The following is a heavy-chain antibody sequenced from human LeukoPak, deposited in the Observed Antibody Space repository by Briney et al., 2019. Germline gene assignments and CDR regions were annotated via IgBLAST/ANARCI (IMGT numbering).Heavy chain of an antibody. CDR1: GGSISSGSYY. Sequence: KPSQTLSLTCTVSGGSISSGSYYWSWIRQPAGKGLEWIGRIYTSGSTNYNPSLKSRVTMSVDTSKNQFSLKLSSVTAADTAVYYCARVVPSTRWGAFDIWGQGTMVTVSS. V-gene: IGHV4-61*02. CDR2: IYTSGST. D-gene: IGHD2-2*01. CDR3: ARVVPSTRWGAFDI. J-gene: IGHJ3*02.